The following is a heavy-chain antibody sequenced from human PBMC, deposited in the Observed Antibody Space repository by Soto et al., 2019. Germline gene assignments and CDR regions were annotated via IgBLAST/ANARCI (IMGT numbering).Heavy chain of an antibody. CDR1: GGSLSXGXXX. D-gene: IGHD3-22*01. J-gene: IGHJ4*02. CDR3: AXXXYYDSSGYYYPYYFDY. V-gene: IGHV4-30-4*01. CDR2: IYYSGST. Sequence: SETLSLTCTVSGGSLSXGXXXXXXXXXXXXXGXEWIGYIYYSGSTYYNPSLKSRVTISVDTSKNQFSLKLSSVTAADTAVYYXAXXXYYDSSGYYYPYYFDYWGQGTLVTVSS.